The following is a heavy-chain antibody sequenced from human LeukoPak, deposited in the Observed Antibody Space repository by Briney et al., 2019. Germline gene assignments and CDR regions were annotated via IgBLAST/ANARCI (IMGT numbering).Heavy chain of an antibody. CDR2: INPNSGGT. Sequence: GASVKVSCKASGYTFTGYYMHWVRQAPGQGLEWMGWINPNSGGTNYAQKFQGRVTMTRDTSISTAYMELSRLRSDDTAVYYCARGMVTIRSKGDWFDPWGQGTLVTVSS. D-gene: IGHD5-24*01. V-gene: IGHV1-2*02. J-gene: IGHJ5*02. CDR1: GYTFTGYY. CDR3: ARGMVTIRSKGDWFDP.